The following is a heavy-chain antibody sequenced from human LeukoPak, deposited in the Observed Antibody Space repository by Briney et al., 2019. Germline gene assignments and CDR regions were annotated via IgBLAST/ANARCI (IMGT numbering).Heavy chain of an antibody. J-gene: IGHJ4*02. V-gene: IGHV3-23*01. CDR3: AKAYCSSNRCYFFGY. CDR2: ISDSGGYT. D-gene: IGHD2-2*01. CDR1: GFTFSSYA. Sequence: GGSLRLSCAASGFTFSSYAMSWVRQAPGKGLEWVSVISDSGGYTYYADSVKGRFTISRDNSKNTLYLQTNSLRAEDTAVYYCAKAYCSSNRCYFFGYWGQGTLVTVSS.